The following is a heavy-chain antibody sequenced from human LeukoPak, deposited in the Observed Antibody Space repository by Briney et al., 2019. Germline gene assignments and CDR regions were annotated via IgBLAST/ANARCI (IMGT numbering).Heavy chain of an antibody. Sequence: SETLSLTCTVSGDSITRFYWSWIRQPPGKGLEWIGYIYYIGTTNYNPSLKTRVTMSVDTSNNQFSLKLSSVTAADTAVYYCATGVHGITAAGDYYFDYWGQGTLVTVSS. J-gene: IGHJ4*02. CDR1: GDSITRFY. CDR3: ATGVHGITAAGDYYFDY. V-gene: IGHV4-59*03. D-gene: IGHD6-13*01. CDR2: IYYIGTT.